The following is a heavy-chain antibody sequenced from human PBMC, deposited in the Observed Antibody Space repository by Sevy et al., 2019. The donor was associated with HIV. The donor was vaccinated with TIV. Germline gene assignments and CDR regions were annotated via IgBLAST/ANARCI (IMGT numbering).Heavy chain of an antibody. J-gene: IGHJ4*02. V-gene: IGHV3-11*06. CDR3: ARDRRNYGGQYFDY. CDR2: ISSGSSYT. CDR1: GFTFSDYY. D-gene: IGHD4-17*01. Sequence: GGSLRLSCAASGFTFSDYYMSWIRQAPGKGLEWVSYISSGSSYTNYADSVKGRFTISRDNAKNSLYLQLHSLSAEDTAIYYCARDRRNYGGQYFDYGGQGTPVTVSS.